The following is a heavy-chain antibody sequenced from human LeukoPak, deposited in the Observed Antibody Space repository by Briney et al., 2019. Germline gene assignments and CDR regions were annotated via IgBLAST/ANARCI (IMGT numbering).Heavy chain of an antibody. CDR2: ISAYNGNP. J-gene: IGHJ6*03. D-gene: IGHD2-2*01. CDR1: GYTFTSYG. CDR3: ARSPGISTSYYYYYYMDV. V-gene: IGHV1-18*01. Sequence: ASVKVSCKASGYTFTSYGISWVRQAPGQGLGWMGWISAYNGNPNYAQKLQGRVTMTTDTSTSTAYMELRSLRSDDTAVYYCARSPGISTSYYYYYYMDVWGKGTTVTVSS.